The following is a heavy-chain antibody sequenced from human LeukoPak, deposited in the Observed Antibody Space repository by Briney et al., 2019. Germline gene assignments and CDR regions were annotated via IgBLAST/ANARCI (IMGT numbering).Heavy chain of an antibody. CDR3: ARGVYGSGIDNWFDP. Sequence: SETLSLTCTVSGGSISSGDYYWSWIRQPPGQGLEWIGYIYYSGSTYYNPSLKSRVTISVDTSKNQFSLKLSSVTAADTAVYYCARGVYGSGIDNWFDPWGQGTLVTVSS. V-gene: IGHV4-30-4*08. CDR2: IYYSGST. D-gene: IGHD3-10*01. CDR1: GGSISSGDYY. J-gene: IGHJ5*02.